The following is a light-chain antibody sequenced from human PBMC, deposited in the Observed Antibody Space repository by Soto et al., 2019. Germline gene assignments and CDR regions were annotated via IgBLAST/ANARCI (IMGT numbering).Light chain of an antibody. CDR3: SSYTSSSTYV. J-gene: IGLJ1*01. CDR2: EVS. Sequence: QPASVSGSPGQSITISCTGTSSDVGGYNYVSWYQQHPGKAPKLMIYEVSNRPSGVSHRFSGSKSGNTASLTISGHQAEDEADYYCSSYTSSSTYVFGTGTKVTVL. CDR1: SSDVGGYNY. V-gene: IGLV2-14*01.